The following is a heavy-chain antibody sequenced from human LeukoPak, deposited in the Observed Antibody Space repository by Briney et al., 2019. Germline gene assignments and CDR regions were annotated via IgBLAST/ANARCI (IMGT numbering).Heavy chain of an antibody. Sequence: GRSLRLSCAASGFTFSSYGMHWVRQAPGKGLEWVAVISYDGSNKYYADSVKGRFTISRDNSKNTPYLQMNSLRAEDTAVYYCAKDQYSGSYYGDFDYWGQGTLVTVSS. V-gene: IGHV3-30*18. CDR3: AKDQYSGSYYGDFDY. J-gene: IGHJ4*02. CDR2: ISYDGSNK. CDR1: GFTFSSYG. D-gene: IGHD1-26*01.